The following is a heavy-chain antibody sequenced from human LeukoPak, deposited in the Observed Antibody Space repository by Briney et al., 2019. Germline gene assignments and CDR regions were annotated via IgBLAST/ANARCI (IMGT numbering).Heavy chain of an antibody. J-gene: IGHJ4*02. Sequence: ASVKVSCKASGYTFTSYGISWVRQAPGQGLEWMGWISAYNGNTNYAQKLQGRVTMTTDTSTSTAYMELRSLRSDDTAVCYCARVDTAMGMQAYWGQGTLVTVSS. CDR3: ARVDTAMGMQAY. D-gene: IGHD5-18*01. CDR2: ISAYNGNT. CDR1: GYTFTSYG. V-gene: IGHV1-18*01.